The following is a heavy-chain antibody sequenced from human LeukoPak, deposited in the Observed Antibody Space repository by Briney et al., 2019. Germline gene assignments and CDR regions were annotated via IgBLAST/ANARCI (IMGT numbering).Heavy chain of an antibody. V-gene: IGHV1-69*04. CDR1: GGTFSSYA. CDR2: IIPILGIA. Sequence: SVKVSCKASGGTFSSYAISWVRQAPGQGLEWMGRIIPILGIANYAQKFQGRVTITADKSTSTAYMELSSLRSEDTAVYYCARTPNPPYYDFWSGYHNWFDPWGQGTLVTVSS. CDR3: ARTPNPPYYDFWSGYHNWFDP. D-gene: IGHD3-3*01. J-gene: IGHJ5*02.